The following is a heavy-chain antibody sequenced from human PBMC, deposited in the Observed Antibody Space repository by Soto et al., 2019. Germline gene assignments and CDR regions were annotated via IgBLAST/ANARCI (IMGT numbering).Heavy chain of an antibody. J-gene: IGHJ6*03. CDR3: ARRVGVVVVAATDYMDV. CDR1: GYTFTSYG. D-gene: IGHD2-15*01. CDR2: ISAYNGNT. V-gene: IGHV1-18*01. Sequence: QVQLVQSGAEVKKPGASVKVSCKASGYTFTSYGISWVRQAPGQGLEWMGRISAYNGNTNYAQKLQGRVTMTTDTSTSTAYMELRSLRSDDTAVYYCARRVGVVVVAATDYMDVWGKGTTVTVSS.